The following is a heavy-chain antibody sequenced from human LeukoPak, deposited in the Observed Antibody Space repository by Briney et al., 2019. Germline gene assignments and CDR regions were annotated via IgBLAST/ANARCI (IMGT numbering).Heavy chain of an antibody. V-gene: IGHV3-7*01. CDR2: IKQDGSEK. CDR3: ARSPLGQLDY. D-gene: IGHD6-6*01. J-gene: IGHJ4*02. Sequence: GGSLRPSCAASGFTFSSYYMTWVRQAPGKGLEWVANIKQDGSEKYYEDSVKGRFTISRDNAKNSLYLQMNSLRAEDTAMYYCARSPLGQLDYWGQGTLVTVSS. CDR1: GFTFSSYY.